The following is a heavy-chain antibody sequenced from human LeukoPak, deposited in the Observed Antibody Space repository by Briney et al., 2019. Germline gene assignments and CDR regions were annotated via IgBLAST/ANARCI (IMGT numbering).Heavy chain of an antibody. V-gene: IGHV3-23*01. Sequence: PGGSLGLSCAASGFTFSSYAMSWVRQAPGKGLEWVSGISGSGGSTHYADSVKDRFTISRDNSKNTLYLQMNSLRAEDTAVYYCARVSLLDDGGLGDYWGQGTLVTVSS. CDR3: ARVSLLDDGGLGDY. CDR2: ISGSGGST. CDR1: GFTFSSYA. D-gene: IGHD4-23*01. J-gene: IGHJ4*02.